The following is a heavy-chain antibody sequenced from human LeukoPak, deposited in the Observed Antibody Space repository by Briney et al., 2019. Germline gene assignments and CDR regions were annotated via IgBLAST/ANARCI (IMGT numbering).Heavy chain of an antibody. D-gene: IGHD6-19*01. V-gene: IGHV1-69*13. J-gene: IGHJ4*02. CDR3: ASASEGYSSGWYGGAHVFDY. CDR2: IIPIFGTA. Sequence: ASVKVSCKASGYTFTSYGISWVRQAPGQGLEWMGGIIPIFGTANYAQKFQGRVTITADEFTSTAYMELSSLRSEDTAVYYCASASEGYSSGWYGGAHVFDYWGQGTLVTVSS. CDR1: GYTFTSYG.